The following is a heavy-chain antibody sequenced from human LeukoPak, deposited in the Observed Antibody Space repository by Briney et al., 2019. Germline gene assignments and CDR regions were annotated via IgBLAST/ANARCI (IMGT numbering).Heavy chain of an antibody. Sequence: GGSLRLSCAASGFTFSSYAMHWVRQAPGKGLEWVAVIWYDGSNKYYADSVKGRFTISRDNSKNTLYLQMNSLRAEDTAVYYCARDSFQYYYDSSGYCWLGGFDYWGQGTLVTVSS. J-gene: IGHJ4*02. CDR1: GFTFSSYA. V-gene: IGHV3-30*04. D-gene: IGHD3-22*01. CDR3: ARDSFQYYYDSSGYCWLGGFDY. CDR2: IWYDGSNK.